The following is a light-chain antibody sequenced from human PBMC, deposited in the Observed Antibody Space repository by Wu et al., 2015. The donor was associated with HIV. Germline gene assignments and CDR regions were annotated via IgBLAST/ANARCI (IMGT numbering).Light chain of an antibody. CDR2: GVS. CDR3: QQSYSNPFT. Sequence: DIQMTQSPSSLSASVGDRVTITCRASQSISSYVNWYQQKPGKAPKLLIYGVSTLQSGVPPRFGGRGSGTDFTLTITSLQSEDFATYYCQQSYSNPFTFGPGTKVGYQ. J-gene: IGKJ3*01. V-gene: IGKV1-39*01. CDR1: QSISSY.